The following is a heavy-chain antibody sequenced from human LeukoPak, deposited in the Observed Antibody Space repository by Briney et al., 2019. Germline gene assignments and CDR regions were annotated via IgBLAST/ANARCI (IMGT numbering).Heavy chain of an antibody. CDR3: ARRPPVLTTKSRWFFDL. Sequence: SETLSLTCAVYGGSFSGYYWSWIRQPPGKGLEWIGEINHSGSTNYNPSLKSRVTISVDTSKNQFSLKLSSVTAADTAVYYCARRPPVLTTKSRWFFDLWGRGTLVTVTP. J-gene: IGHJ2*01. CDR1: GGSFSGYY. D-gene: IGHD3-9*01. V-gene: IGHV4-34*01. CDR2: INHSGST.